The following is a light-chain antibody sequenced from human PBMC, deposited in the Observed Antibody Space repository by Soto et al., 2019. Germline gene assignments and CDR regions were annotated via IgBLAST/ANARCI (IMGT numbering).Light chain of an antibody. Sequence: QSALTQPASVSGSPGQSITISCTGTSSDVGAYNYVSWYQHHPGKAPKLLIYDVTNRPSGVSNRFSGSKSGNTASLTISGLQAEDEADYYCSSYPSVNTHLFGGGTKVTVL. CDR3: SSYPSVNTHL. J-gene: IGLJ2*01. CDR2: DVT. CDR1: SSDVGAYNY. V-gene: IGLV2-14*01.